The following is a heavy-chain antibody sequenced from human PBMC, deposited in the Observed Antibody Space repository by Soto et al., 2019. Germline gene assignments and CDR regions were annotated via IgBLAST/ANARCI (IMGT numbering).Heavy chain of an antibody. Sequence: GGSLRLSCAASGFTFSSYSMNWVRQAPGKGLEWVSSISSSSSYIYYADSVKGRFTISRDNAKNSLYLQMNSLRAEDMAVYYCARADEDLYYDFWSGPYGMDVWGQGTTVTVSS. CDR2: ISSSSSYI. D-gene: IGHD3-3*01. CDR1: GFTFSSYS. CDR3: ARADEDLYYDFWSGPYGMDV. J-gene: IGHJ6*02. V-gene: IGHV3-21*01.